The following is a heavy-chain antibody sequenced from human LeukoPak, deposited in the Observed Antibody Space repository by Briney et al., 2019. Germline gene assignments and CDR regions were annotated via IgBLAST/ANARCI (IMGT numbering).Heavy chain of an antibody. Sequence: GASVKVSCKASGYTFTSYYMHWVRQAPGQGLEGMGIINPSGGSTSYAQKFQGRVTMTRDMSTSTVYMELSSLRSEDTAVYYCARATYCGGDCYSRWFDPWGQGTLVTVSS. CDR1: GYTFTSYY. J-gene: IGHJ5*02. CDR2: INPSGGST. D-gene: IGHD2-21*02. V-gene: IGHV1-46*01. CDR3: ARATYCGGDCYSRWFDP.